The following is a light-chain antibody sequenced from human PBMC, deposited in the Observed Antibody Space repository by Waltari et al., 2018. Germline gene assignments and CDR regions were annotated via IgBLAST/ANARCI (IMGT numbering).Light chain of an antibody. Sequence: QSALTQPRSVSGSPGQSVSISCTGTDRDVGGYNYVSWYRQHPGKAPTMIIFDAYNRRSGGLDRFAGSKSGNRASLTISGRQADGGADYYCCSYAGTSSLTFGGGTQLTVL. CDR1: DRDVGGYNY. J-gene: IGLJ2*01. CDR3: CSYAGTSSLT. CDR2: DAY. V-gene: IGLV2-11*01.